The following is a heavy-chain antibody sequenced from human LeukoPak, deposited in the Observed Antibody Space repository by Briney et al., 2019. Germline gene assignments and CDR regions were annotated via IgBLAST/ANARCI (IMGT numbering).Heavy chain of an antibody. CDR3: AREGSYLGSGSPPLDY. J-gene: IGHJ4*02. CDR1: GGSFNNYY. Sequence: ASETLSLTCAVYGGSFNNYYWSWVRQAPGKGLQWIGEINHSGTTNYNPSLKSRVTMSVDTSKSQISLKRNSVTAADTAVYYCAREGSYLGSGSPPLDYWGQGTLVTVSS. V-gene: IGHV4-34*01. D-gene: IGHD3-10*01. CDR2: INHSGTT.